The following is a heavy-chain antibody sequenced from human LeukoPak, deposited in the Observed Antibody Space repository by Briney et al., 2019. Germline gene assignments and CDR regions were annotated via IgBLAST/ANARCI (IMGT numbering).Heavy chain of an antibody. CDR2: IYTSGST. J-gene: IGHJ6*03. Sequence: SQTLSLTCTVSGGPISSGSYYWSWIRQPAGKGLEWIGRIYTSGSTNYNPSLKSRVTISVDTSKNQFSLKLSSVTAADTAVYYCARDPQGYCSSTSCYKYYYYYMDVWGKGTTVTVSS. V-gene: IGHV4-61*02. D-gene: IGHD2-2*02. CDR3: ARDPQGYCSSTSCYKYYYYYMDV. CDR1: GGPISSGSYY.